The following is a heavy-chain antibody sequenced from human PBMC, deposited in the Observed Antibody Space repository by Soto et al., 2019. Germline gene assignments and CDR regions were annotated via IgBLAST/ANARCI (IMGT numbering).Heavy chain of an antibody. J-gene: IGHJ4*02. V-gene: IGHV3-21*01. CDR1: GFTFSSYS. D-gene: IGHD3-3*01. CDR2: ISSSSSYI. CDR3: ARDLRPDDTSHYDFWSGYYTAFDY. Sequence: GGSLRLSCAASGFTFSSYSMNWVRQAPGKGLEWVSSISSSSSYIYYADSVKGRFTISRDNAKNSLYLQMNSLRAEDTAVYYCARDLRPDDTSHYDFWSGYYTAFDYWGQGTLVTVSS.